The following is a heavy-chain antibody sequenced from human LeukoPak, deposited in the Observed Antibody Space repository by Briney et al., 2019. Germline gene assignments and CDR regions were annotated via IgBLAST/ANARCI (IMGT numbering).Heavy chain of an antibody. CDR2: INPSGGSP. Sequence: GASVKVSFKPSGYTFTGYYMHWVRQAPGQGLEWMEIINPSGGSPSYAQKFQGKVNMKRDMYTSTVYMELSSLRSEDTAVYYCARSYLNCSGGSCYFLNWFDPWGQGTLVTVSS. CDR3: ARSYLNCSGGSCYFLNWFDP. V-gene: IGHV1-46*01. J-gene: IGHJ5*02. CDR1: GYTFTGYY. D-gene: IGHD2-15*01.